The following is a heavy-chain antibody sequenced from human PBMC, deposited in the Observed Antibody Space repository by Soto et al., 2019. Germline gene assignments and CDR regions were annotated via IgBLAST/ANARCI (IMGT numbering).Heavy chain of an antibody. CDR1: GFTFSSYR. D-gene: IGHD3-3*01. CDR2: ISFEGTNK. J-gene: IGHJ5*01. CDR3: AKDRHYDFWSGFFYDS. V-gene: IGHV3-30*18. Sequence: QVQLVESGGGVVQPGRSLRLSCAASGFTFSSYRMHWVRQAPGKGLEWVASISFEGTNKYYGDSVKGRVTISRDNSNDTLYLQMSSLTVEDTAICYCAKDRHYDFWSGFFYDSWGQGTLVTVHS.